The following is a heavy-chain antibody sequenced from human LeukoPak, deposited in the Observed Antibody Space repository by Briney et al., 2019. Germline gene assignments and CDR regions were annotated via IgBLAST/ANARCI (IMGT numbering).Heavy chain of an antibody. V-gene: IGHV4-59*08. CDR3: ARLISDGSGPENWFDP. Sequence: PSETLSLTCTVSGGSISSYYWSWIRQPPGKGLEWIGYIYYSGSTNYNPSLKSRVTISVDTSENRFSLKLSSVTAADTAVYYCARLISDGSGPENWFDPWGQGTLVTVSS. CDR2: IYYSGST. J-gene: IGHJ5*02. D-gene: IGHD3-10*01. CDR1: GGSISSYY.